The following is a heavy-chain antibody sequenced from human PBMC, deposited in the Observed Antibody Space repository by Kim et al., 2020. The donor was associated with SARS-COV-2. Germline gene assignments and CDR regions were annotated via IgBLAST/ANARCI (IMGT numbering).Heavy chain of an antibody. CDR1: GGSISSSNW. CDR3: AREGPRGSGSYYNVAFDI. J-gene: IGHJ3*02. Sequence: SETLSLTCAVSGGSISSSNWWSWVRQPPGKGLEWIGEIYHSGSTNYNPSLKSRVTISVDKSKNQFSLKLSSVTAADTAVYYCAREGPRGSGSYYNVAFDIWGQGTMVTVSS. V-gene: IGHV4-4*02. CDR2: IYHSGST. D-gene: IGHD3-10*01.